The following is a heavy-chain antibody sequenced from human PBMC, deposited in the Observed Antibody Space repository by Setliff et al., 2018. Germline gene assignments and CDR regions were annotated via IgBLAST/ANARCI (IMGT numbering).Heavy chain of an antibody. CDR3: ARTGTYRYFGY. Sequence: SETLSLTCTVNNGSFSGFYWSWIRQPPGKGLEWVGQINHSGSARYNPSLKSRLSISVAASKNQIFLELSSVAAADTAVYYCARTGTYRYFGYWGQGALVTVSS. D-gene: IGHD1-1*01. V-gene: IGHV4-34*01. J-gene: IGHJ4*02. CDR1: NGSFSGFY. CDR2: INHSGSA.